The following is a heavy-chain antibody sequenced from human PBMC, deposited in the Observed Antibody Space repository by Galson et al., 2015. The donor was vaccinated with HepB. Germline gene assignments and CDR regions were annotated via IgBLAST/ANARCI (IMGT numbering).Heavy chain of an antibody. J-gene: IGHJ4*02. V-gene: IGHV3-30*18. Sequence: SLRLSCAASGFTFSSYGMHWVRQAPGKGLEWVAVISYDGSNKYYADSVKGRFTISRDNSKNTLYLQMNSLRAEDTAVYYCAKDSRARGFDYWGQGTLVTVSS. CDR2: ISYDGSNK. CDR1: GFTFSSYG. D-gene: IGHD3-10*01. CDR3: AKDSRARGFDY.